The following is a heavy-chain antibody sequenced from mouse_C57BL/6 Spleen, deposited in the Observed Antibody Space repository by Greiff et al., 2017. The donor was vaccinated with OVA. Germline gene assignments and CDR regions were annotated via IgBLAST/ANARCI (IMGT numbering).Heavy chain of an antibody. Sequence: VKLQQPGAELVKPGASVKMSCKASGYTFTSYWITWVKQRPGQGLEWIGDIYPGSGSTNYNEKFKSKATLTVDTSSSTAYMQLSSLTSEDSAVYYCAIGNYDYYAMDYWGQGTSVTVSS. J-gene: IGHJ4*01. CDR3: AIGNYDYYAMDY. D-gene: IGHD2-1*01. V-gene: IGHV1-55*01. CDR2: IYPGSGST. CDR1: GYTFTSYW.